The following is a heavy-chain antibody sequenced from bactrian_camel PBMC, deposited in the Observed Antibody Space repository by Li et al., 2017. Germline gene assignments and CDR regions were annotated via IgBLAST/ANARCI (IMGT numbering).Heavy chain of an antibody. V-gene: IGHV3S53*01. D-gene: IGHD5*01. CDR1: GYTSSTNC. CDR2: IDSDGTV. Sequence: QVQLVESGGGSVQAGGSLRLSCAASGYTSSTNCVGWFRAAEGKDREVIAAIDSDGTVTYADSSKGRFTISRDNAKNTLDLQMTSLNSEDTAIYHCAADAISCSRAATTGLGYEYWGQGTQVTVS. CDR3: AADAISCSRAATTGLGYEY. J-gene: IGHJ4*01.